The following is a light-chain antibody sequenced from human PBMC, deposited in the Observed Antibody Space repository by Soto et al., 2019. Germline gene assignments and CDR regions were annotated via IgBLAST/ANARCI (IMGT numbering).Light chain of an antibody. V-gene: IGLV3-1*01. CDR2: QDT. J-gene: IGLJ2*01. CDR3: QAWGSSVV. Sequence: SYDLTQPPSVSVSPGQTATITCSGAKLGDNYACWYQQMPGRSTVLVIYQDTKRPSGSPERFSCSTSENTATLTNTGTQAMDEADYYCQAWGSSVVCGGGTQLSVL. CDR1: KLGDNY.